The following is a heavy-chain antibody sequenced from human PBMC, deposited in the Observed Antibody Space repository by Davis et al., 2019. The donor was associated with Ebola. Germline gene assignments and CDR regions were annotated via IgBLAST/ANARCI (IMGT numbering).Heavy chain of an antibody. CDR2: IYYSGST. D-gene: IGHD2-21*02. J-gene: IGHJ6*04. V-gene: IGHV4-39*01. CDR1: GGSISSSGFY. CDR3: PSLHIVVVTV. Sequence: SETLSLTCTVSGGSISSSGFYWTWIRQPPGKGLEWIGSIYYSGSTHYNPSLKSPVTISVDTSKNQFSLKLSSVAAADTAVYYFPSLHIVVVTVWGKGTTVTVSS.